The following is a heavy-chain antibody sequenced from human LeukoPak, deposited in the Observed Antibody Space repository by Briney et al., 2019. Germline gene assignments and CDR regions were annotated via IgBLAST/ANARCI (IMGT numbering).Heavy chain of an antibody. CDR2: IKQDGSEK. CDR1: GFTFSSFW. J-gene: IGHJ4*02. CDR3: ARGGQEGTGDY. Sequence: GGSLRLSCAASGFTFSSFWMTWVRQSPGKGLEWVANIKQDGSEKHYVDSVKGRFTISRDNAKNSLYLEMNSLRAEDTAVYYFARGGQEGTGDYWGQGTLVTVSS. V-gene: IGHV3-7*03. D-gene: IGHD1-26*01.